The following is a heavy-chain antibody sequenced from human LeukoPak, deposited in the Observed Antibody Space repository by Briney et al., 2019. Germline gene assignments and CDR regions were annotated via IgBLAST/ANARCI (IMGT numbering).Heavy chain of an antibody. V-gene: IGHV3-23*01. CDR3: AKDPSVDSGRFDY. CDR1: GFSFSSYA. CDR2: ISWTGGRT. J-gene: IGHJ4*02. Sequence: PGGSLRLSCAASGFSFSSYAMSWVCQAPGKGLEWVSTISWTGGRTYYADSVKGRFTISRDNSKDTLSLQMNSLRAEDTAVYYCAKDPSVDSGRFDYWGQGTLVTVSS.